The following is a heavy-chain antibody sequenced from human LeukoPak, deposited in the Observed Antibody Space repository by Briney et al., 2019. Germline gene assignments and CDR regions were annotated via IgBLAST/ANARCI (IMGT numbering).Heavy chain of an antibody. CDR2: IYFSGST. D-gene: IGHD5-12*01. V-gene: IGHV4-39*01. J-gene: IGHJ4*02. CDR3: ARHGEITRYSSYDWRFDY. CDR1: GGSIRSSSYY. Sequence: SETLSLTCNVSGGSIRSSSYYWGWVRQPPGKGLEWIGTIYFSGSTYYNPSLKSRVLISVDTSKNQFSLKLSSVTAADTAVYYCARHGEITRYSSYDWRFDYWGQGTLVTVSS.